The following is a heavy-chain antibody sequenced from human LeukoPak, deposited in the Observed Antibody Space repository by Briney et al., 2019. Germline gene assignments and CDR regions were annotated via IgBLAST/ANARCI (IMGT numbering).Heavy chain of an antibody. Sequence: QSGGSLRLSCAASGFTFSSYAMHWVRQAPGKGLEWVAVISYDGSNKYYADSVKGRFTISRDNSKNTLYLQMNSLRAEDTAVYYCARNLRYYDILTGYYNPPPYYYYYGMDVWGQGTTVTVSS. V-gene: IGHV3-30-3*01. CDR3: ARNLRYYDILTGYYNPPPYYYYYGMDV. J-gene: IGHJ6*02. CDR1: GFTFSSYA. CDR2: ISYDGSNK. D-gene: IGHD3-9*01.